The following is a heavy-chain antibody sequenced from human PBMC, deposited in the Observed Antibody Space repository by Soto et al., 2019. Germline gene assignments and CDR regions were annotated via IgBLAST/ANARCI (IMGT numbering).Heavy chain of an antibody. CDR3: AKGYYDSSGYSNFDY. V-gene: IGHV3-21*04. CDR2: ITRNSDI. J-gene: IGHJ4*02. D-gene: IGHD3-22*01. Sequence: GGSLRPSCAASGFTFSSYSMHWVRQAPGKGLEWVSAITRNSDIYYADSVKGRFTISRDNSKNTLYLQMNSLRAEDTAVYYCAKGYYDSSGYSNFDYWGQGTLVTVSS. CDR1: GFTFSSYS.